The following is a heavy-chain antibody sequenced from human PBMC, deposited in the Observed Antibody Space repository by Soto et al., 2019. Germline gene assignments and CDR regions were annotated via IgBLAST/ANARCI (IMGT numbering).Heavy chain of an antibody. CDR2: ISSSSSYI. Sequence: GGSLRLSCAASGFTFSSYSMNWVRQAPGKGLEWVSSISSSSSYIYYADSVKGRFTISRDNAKNSLYLQMNSLRAEDTAVYYCARGEGTGPNNYDFWSGYPYNWFDPWGQGTLVTVSS. D-gene: IGHD3-3*01. J-gene: IGHJ5*02. CDR1: GFTFSSYS. CDR3: ARGEGTGPNNYDFWSGYPYNWFDP. V-gene: IGHV3-21*01.